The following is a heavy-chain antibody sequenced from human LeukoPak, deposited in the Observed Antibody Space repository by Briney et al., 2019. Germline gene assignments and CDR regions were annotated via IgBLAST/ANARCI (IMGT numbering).Heavy chain of an antibody. CDR3: ATSVRGENDY. Sequence: SETLSLTCTVSGGSISSYYWNWIRQPAGKGLEWIGRIHTSGGANYNPSLKSRVTMSVDTSRNEFSLQLSSVTAADTAVYYCATSVRGENDYCGQGTLVTVSS. J-gene: IGHJ4*02. CDR2: IHTSGGA. CDR1: GGSISSYY. V-gene: IGHV4-4*07. D-gene: IGHD3-10*01.